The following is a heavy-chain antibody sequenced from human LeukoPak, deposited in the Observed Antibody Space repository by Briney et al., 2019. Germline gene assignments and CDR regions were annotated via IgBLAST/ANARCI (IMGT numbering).Heavy chain of an antibody. CDR1: GDSISSYY. J-gene: IGHJ3*02. CDR3: ARDFDI. V-gene: IGHV4-59*01. Sequence: NSSETLSLTCTVSGDSISSYYWSWTPQPPGKGLEWIGYIYYSGSTNYNPSIKSRVTISVDTSKNQCSLKLSSVSAAETAVYYCARDFDIWGQGTMVTVSS. CDR2: IYYSGST.